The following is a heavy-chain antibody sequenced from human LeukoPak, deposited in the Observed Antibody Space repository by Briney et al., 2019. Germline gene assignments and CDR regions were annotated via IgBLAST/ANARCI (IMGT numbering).Heavy chain of an antibody. Sequence: GASVKVSCKASGYTFTSYDINWVRQAPGQGLEWMGWINPKTGDTNYAQRFQGRVTLTRDTSICTVYMEVSRSTSDDTAIFYCAVAPGDYWGQGTLVTVSS. CDR3: AVAPGDY. V-gene: IGHV1-2*02. J-gene: IGHJ4*02. D-gene: IGHD2-21*01. CDR2: INPKTGDT. CDR1: GYTFTSYD.